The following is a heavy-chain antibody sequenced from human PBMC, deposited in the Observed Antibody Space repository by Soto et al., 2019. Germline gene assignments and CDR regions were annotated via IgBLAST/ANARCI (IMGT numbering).Heavy chain of an antibody. CDR1: GGSFSGYC. D-gene: IGHD6-13*01. CDR3: AGYSNSWSKYVKH. J-gene: IGHJ1*01. CDR2: ICHGGGA. Sequence: SETLSLTCAVYGGSFSGYCWSWIRQTPGERLEWVGDICHGGGANYNPSLKSRVSFSMDPSKNQFSLKLNSVMAADTAVYYCAGYSNSWSKYVKHWGRGSLVTSPQ. V-gene: IGHV4-34*01.